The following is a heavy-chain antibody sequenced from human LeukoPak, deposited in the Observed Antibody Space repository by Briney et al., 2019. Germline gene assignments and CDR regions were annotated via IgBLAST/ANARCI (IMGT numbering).Heavy chain of an antibody. CDR2: ISAYNGNT. CDR1: GYTFTSYG. CDR3: ARDQEGFDY. Sequence: ASVKVPCKASGYTFTSYGISWVRQAPGQGLEWMGWISAYNGNTNYAQKLQGRVTVTRDTSTSTVHMELSGLRSEDTAVYYCARDQEGFDYWGQGTLVTVSS. V-gene: IGHV1-18*01. J-gene: IGHJ4*02.